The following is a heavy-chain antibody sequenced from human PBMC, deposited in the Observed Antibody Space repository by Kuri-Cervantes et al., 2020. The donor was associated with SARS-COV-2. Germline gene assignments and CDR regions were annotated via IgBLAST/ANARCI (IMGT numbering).Heavy chain of an antibody. D-gene: IGHD5-18*01. CDR2: IYYSGST. J-gene: IGHJ4*02. Sequence: ESLKISCTVSGGSISSYYWSWIRQPPGKGLEWIGYIYYSGSTNYNPSLKSRVTISVDTSKNQFSLKLSSVTAADTAVYYCARDGRGVDTAVRYFDYWGQGTLVTGSS. CDR3: ARDGRGVDTAVRYFDY. CDR1: GGSISSYY. V-gene: IGHV4-59*01.